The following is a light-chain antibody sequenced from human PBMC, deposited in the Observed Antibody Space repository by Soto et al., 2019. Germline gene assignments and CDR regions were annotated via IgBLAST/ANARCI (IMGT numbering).Light chain of an antibody. CDR3: QQYGNSPQIT. J-gene: IGKJ5*01. CDR2: GAS. V-gene: IGKV3-20*01. CDR1: QSVRNSY. Sequence: EIVLTQSPGPLSLSPGERATLSCRASQSVRNSYLAWYQQKPGQAPRLLMSGASSRSTGIPDRFSGNGSGTDFTLTISRLEPEDFAVYYCQQYGNSPQITFGQGTRLEIK.